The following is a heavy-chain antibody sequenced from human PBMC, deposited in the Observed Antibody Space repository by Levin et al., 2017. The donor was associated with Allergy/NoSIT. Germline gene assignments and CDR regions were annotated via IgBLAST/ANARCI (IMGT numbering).Heavy chain of an antibody. CDR2: ISGNSGSV. V-gene: IGHV3-9*01. J-gene: IGHJ6*02. CDR1: GFTFEDHG. CDR3: ARFIAAARNYYYGMDV. D-gene: IGHD6-13*01. Sequence: GGSLRLSCAASGFTFEDHGMHWVRQAPGRGLEWVSGISGNSGSVAYADSVKGRFTISRDNAKNSLYLQMNSLRTEDTALYYCARFIAAARNYYYGMDVWGQGATVTVSS.